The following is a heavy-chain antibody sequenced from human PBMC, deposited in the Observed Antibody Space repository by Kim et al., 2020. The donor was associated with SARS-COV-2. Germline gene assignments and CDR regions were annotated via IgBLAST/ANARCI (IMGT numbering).Heavy chain of an antibody. CDR2: IIPILGIA. V-gene: IGHV1-69*04. CDR3: ARAPITLFGVVTPGYYYMDV. CDR1: GGTFSSYA. D-gene: IGHD3-3*01. J-gene: IGHJ6*03. Sequence: SVKVSCKASGGTFSSYAISWVRQAPGQGLEWMGRIIPILGIANYAQKFQGRVTITADKSTSTAYMELSSLRSEDTAVYYCARAPITLFGVVTPGYYYMDVGGKGTTVTVSS.